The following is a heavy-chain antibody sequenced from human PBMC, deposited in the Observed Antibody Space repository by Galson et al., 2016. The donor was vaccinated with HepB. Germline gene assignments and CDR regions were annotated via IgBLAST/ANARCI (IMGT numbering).Heavy chain of an antibody. V-gene: IGHV3-7*01. CDR1: GFTFSSYW. D-gene: IGHD2-15*01. J-gene: IGHJ3*02. CDR2: IKQDGSEK. Sequence: SLRLSCAASGFTFSSYWMTWVRQAPGKGLEWVANIKQDGSEKYYVDSVKGRFTISRDNAKNSLYLQMNSLRAEDTAVYYCARGNWGAHCSTGNCYYTAFDMWGQGTMVTVSS. CDR3: ARGNWGAHCSTGNCYYTAFDM.